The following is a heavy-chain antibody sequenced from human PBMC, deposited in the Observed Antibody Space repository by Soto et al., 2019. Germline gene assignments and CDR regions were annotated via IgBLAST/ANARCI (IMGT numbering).Heavy chain of an antibody. CDR1: GFTFSSYS. J-gene: IGHJ4*02. D-gene: IGHD2-21*01. CDR3: ARDGSCGGDCYGYDY. Sequence: VQLVESGGGLVKPGGSLRLSCAASGFTFSSYSMNWVRQAPGKGRGWVSSISSISSYIYYADSVKGRFTNSRDNAKNSLYLQTNSLRAEDTAVYYCARDGSCGGDCYGYDYWGQGTLVTVSS. CDR2: ISSISSYI. V-gene: IGHV3-21*01.